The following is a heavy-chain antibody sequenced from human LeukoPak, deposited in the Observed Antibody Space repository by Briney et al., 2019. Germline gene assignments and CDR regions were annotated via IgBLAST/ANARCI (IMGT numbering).Heavy chain of an antibody. D-gene: IGHD6-19*01. CDR2: ISSSGSTI. CDR3: AIPFHSSGWYYFDY. J-gene: IGHJ4*02. V-gene: IGHV3-48*03. CDR1: GFTFSSYE. Sequence: GGSLRLCCAASGFTFSSYEMNWVRQAPGKGLEWGSYISSSGSTIYYADSVKGRFTISRDNAKNSLYLQMNSLRAEDTAVYYCAIPFHSSGWYYFDYWGQGTLVTVSS.